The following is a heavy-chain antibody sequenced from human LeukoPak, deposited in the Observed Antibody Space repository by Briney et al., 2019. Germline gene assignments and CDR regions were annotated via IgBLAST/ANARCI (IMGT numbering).Heavy chain of an antibody. CDR1: GGSISSYY. V-gene: IGHV4-34*01. J-gene: IGHJ4*02. CDR2: INHSGST. D-gene: IGHD3-10*01. Sequence: SETLSLTCTVSGGSISSYYWSWIRQPPGKGLEWIGEINHSGSTNYNPSLKSRVTISVDTSKNQFSLKLSSVTAADTAVYYCARKGGGIWFGELFFSSYYFDYWGQGTLVTVSS. CDR3: ARKGGGIWFGELFFSSYYFDY.